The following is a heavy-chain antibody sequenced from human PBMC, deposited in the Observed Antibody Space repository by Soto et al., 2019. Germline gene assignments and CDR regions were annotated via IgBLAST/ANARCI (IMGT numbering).Heavy chain of an antibody. CDR1: GGSFSSYY. CDR2: IHYSGST. D-gene: IGHD2-21*02. CDR3: ASGLEGGCYGFAPDTPGY. J-gene: IGHJ4*01. Sequence: PSETLSLTCTVSGGSFSSYYWSWIRQPPGKGLEWIGYIHYSGSTNHNPSLKSRVTLSVDTSKKQFSRRLRSVAAANTAVYCSASGLEGGCYGFAPDTPGYWGHGTLV. V-gene: IGHV4-59*01.